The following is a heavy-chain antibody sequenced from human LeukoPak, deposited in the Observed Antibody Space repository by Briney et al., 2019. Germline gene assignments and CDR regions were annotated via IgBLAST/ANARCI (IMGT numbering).Heavy chain of an antibody. D-gene: IGHD1-26*01. CDR3: ARDGRGSLRFDY. Sequence: ASETLSLTCSVSGDSMRNYYWSWIQQPPGKGLEWIGYIYYSGSTNYNPSLKSRVTISVDTSKDQFSLKLTSVTATDTAMYYCARDGRGSLRFDYWGQGTLVTVSS. J-gene: IGHJ4*02. CDR2: IYYSGST. V-gene: IGHV4-59*01. CDR1: GDSMRNYY.